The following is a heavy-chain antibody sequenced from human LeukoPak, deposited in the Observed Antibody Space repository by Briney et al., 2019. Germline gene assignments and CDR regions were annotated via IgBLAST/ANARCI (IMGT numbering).Heavy chain of an antibody. J-gene: IGHJ6*03. CDR1: VGTFSSYA. V-gene: IGHV1-69*01. CDR3: ARARTTVTNYYYYYMDV. CDR2: IIPIFGTA. Sequence: SVKVSCKASVGTFSSYAISWVRQAPGQGLAWMGGIIPIFGTANYAQKFQGRVTITADESTSTAYMELSSLRSEDTAVYYCARARTTVTNYYYYYMDVWGKGTTVTVSS. D-gene: IGHD4-17*01.